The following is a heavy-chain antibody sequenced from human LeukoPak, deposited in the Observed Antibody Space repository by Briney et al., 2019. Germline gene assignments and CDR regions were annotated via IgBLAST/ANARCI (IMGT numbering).Heavy chain of an antibody. CDR1: GFTVSSNY. V-gene: IGHV3-21*01. D-gene: IGHD1-26*01. J-gene: IGHJ4*02. CDR3: ARDHGGVVGTTGGIDY. CDR2: ISSSSSYI. Sequence: GGSLRLSCAASGFTVSSNYMSWVRQAPGKGLEWVSSISSSSSYIYYADSVKGRFTISRDNAKNSLYLQMNSLRAEDTAMYYCARDHGGVVGTTGGIDYWGQGTLVTVSS.